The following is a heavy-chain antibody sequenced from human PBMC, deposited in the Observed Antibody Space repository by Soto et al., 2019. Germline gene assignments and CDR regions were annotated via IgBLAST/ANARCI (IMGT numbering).Heavy chain of an antibody. D-gene: IGHD6-19*01. V-gene: IGHV4-4*02. Sequence: SETLSLTCAVSGGSISSSNWWSWVRQPPGKGLEWIGEIYHSGSTNYNPSLKSRVTISVDKSKNQFSLKLSSVTAADTAVYYCARDKAVAGTGGNYYYYYYMDVWGKGTTVTVSS. CDR3: ARDKAVAGTGGNYYYYYYMDV. CDR2: IYHSGST. J-gene: IGHJ6*03. CDR1: GGSISSSNW.